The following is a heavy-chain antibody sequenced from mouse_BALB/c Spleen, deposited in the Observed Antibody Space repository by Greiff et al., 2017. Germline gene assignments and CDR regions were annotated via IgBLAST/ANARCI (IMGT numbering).Heavy chain of an antibody. D-gene: IGHD2-10*01. CDR3: ARTYYGNYYDAMDY. CDR1: GFTFSSYT. V-gene: IGHV5-12-2*01. Sequence: EVQVEESGGGLVQPGGSLKLSCAASGFTFSSYTMSWVRQTPEKRLEWVAYISNGGGSTYYPDTIKGRFTISRDNAKNTLYLQMSSLKSEDTAMYYCARTYYGNYYDAMDYWGQGTSVTVSS. J-gene: IGHJ4*01. CDR2: ISNGGGST.